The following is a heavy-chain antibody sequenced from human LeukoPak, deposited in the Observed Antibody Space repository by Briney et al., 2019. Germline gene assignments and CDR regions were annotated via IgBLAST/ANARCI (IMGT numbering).Heavy chain of an antibody. D-gene: IGHD2-15*01. CDR2: IYHSGST. Sequence: PSETLSLTCTVSGGSVSSGDYYWNWIRQPPGKGLEWIGYIYHSGSTDYSPSLKSRVTMSVDTSKNHFSLKLSSVTAADTAVYYCARVVVAATRSLYYYGLAVWGKGTTVTVSS. V-gene: IGHV4-61*03. CDR3: ARVVVAATRSLYYYGLAV. CDR1: GGSVSSGDYY. J-gene: IGHJ6*04.